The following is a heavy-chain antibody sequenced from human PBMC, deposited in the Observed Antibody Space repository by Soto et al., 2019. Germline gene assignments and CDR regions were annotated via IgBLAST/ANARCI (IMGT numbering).Heavy chain of an antibody. J-gene: IGHJ6*02. D-gene: IGHD2-21*01. CDR1: GYTFGNYI. Sequence: GASVKVSCKTSGYTFGNYIITWVRQAPGQGLEWLGWISAHNSNTVYAQHLRGRVSMTTDTSTSTAYMELRSLGSDDTAVYFCARVLQRKFAEGLFQYYGMDVWGQGTTVTVSS. CDR2: ISAHNSNT. CDR3: ARVLQRKFAEGLFQYYGMDV. V-gene: IGHV1-18*01.